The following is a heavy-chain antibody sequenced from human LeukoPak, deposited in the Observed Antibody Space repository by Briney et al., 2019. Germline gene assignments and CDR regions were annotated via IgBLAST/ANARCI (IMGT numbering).Heavy chain of an antibody. V-gene: IGHV4-59*01. J-gene: IGHJ2*01. CDR2: IYYSGST. CDR1: GGSISSYY. Sequence: SETLSLTCTVSGGSISSYYWSWIRQPPGKGLEWIGYIYYSGSTKYNPSLMSRVTISVDTSKNQFSLRLTSVTAADTAVYYCARGSPLDWYFDLWGRGTLVSVSS. CDR3: ARGSPLDWYFDL.